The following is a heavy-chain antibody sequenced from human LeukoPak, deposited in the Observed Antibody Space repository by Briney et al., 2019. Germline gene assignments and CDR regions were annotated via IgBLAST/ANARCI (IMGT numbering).Heavy chain of an antibody. CDR3: ARIHSSSSTNYYYYYGMDV. CDR2: INHSGST. CDR1: GGSFSGYY. D-gene: IGHD6-6*01. V-gene: IGHV4-34*01. Sequence: SETLSLTCAVYGGSFSGYYWSWIRQPPGKGLEWIGEINHSGSTNYNPSLKSRVTISVDTSKNQFSLKLSSVTAADTAVYYCARIHSSSSTNYYYYYGMDVWGQGTTVTVSS. J-gene: IGHJ6*02.